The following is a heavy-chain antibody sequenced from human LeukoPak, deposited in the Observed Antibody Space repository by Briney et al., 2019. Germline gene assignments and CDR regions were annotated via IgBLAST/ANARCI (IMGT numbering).Heavy chain of an antibody. V-gene: IGHV4-4*02. Sequence: SETLSLTCAVSGGSISSPYWWSWVRQSPGKGLEWIGEIYYSGSTHYNPSLESRVSISVDNSKNQFSLKLSSVTAADTAVYYCATIDAFDYWGQGTLVTVSS. J-gene: IGHJ4*02. CDR2: IYYSGST. CDR3: ATIDAFDY. CDR1: GGSISSPYW.